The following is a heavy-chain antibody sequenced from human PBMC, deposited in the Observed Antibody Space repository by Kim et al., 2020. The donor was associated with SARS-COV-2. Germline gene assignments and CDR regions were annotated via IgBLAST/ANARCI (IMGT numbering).Heavy chain of an antibody. CDR2: ISYDGSNK. Sequence: GGSLRLSCAASGFTFSSYGMHWVRQAPGKGLEWVAVISYDGSNKYYADSVKGRFTISRDNSKNTLYLQMNSLRAEDTAVYYCAKDWSRNSSTPRWGQGTLVTVSS. CDR1: GFTFSSYG. J-gene: IGHJ4*02. D-gene: IGHD3-3*01. V-gene: IGHV3-30*18. CDR3: AKDWSRNSSTPR.